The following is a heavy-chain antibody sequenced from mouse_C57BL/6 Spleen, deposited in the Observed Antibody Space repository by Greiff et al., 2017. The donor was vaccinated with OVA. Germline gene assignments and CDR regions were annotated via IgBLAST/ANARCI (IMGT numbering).Heavy chain of an antibody. CDR1: GYAFTNYL. J-gene: IGHJ2*01. CDR2: INPGSGGT. V-gene: IGHV1-54*01. Sequence: QVHVKQSGAELVRPGTSVKVSCKASGYAFTNYLIEWVKQRPGQGLEWIGVINPGSGGTNYNEKFKGKATLTADKSSSTAYMQLSSLTSEDSAVYFCARKGAGLYYFDYWGQGTTLTVSS. D-gene: IGHD3-3*01. CDR3: ARKGAGLYYFDY.